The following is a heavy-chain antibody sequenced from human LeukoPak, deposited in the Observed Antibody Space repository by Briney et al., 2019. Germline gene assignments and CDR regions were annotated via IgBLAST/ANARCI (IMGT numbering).Heavy chain of an antibody. CDR3: ARDQTYYDILTGYQRAAFDI. CDR1: GYSISSGYY. V-gene: IGHV4-38-2*02. J-gene: IGHJ3*02. Sequence: SETLSLTCTVSGYSISSGYYWGWIRQPPGKGLEWIGSIYHSGSTYYNPSLKSRVTISVDTSKNQFSLKLSSVTAADTAVYYCARDQTYYDILTGYQRAAFDIWGQGTMVTVSS. D-gene: IGHD3-9*01. CDR2: IYHSGST.